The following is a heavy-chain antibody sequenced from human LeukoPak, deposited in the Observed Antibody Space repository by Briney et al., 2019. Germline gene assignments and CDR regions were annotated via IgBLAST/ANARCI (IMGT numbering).Heavy chain of an antibody. D-gene: IGHD5-24*01. Sequence: SETLSLTCTVSGGSISSSSYYWGWIRQPPGKGLEWIGSIYYSGSTYYNPSLKSRVTISVDTSKNQFSLKLSSVTAADTAVYYCARESRDGYNTAQFDIWGQGTMVTVSS. CDR1: GGSISSSSYY. V-gene: IGHV4-39*07. J-gene: IGHJ3*02. CDR2: IYYSGST. CDR3: ARESRDGYNTAQFDI.